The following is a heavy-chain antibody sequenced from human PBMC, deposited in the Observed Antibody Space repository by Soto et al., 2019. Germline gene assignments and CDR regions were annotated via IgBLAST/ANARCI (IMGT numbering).Heavy chain of an antibody. V-gene: IGHV4-34*01. Sequence: PTGKGVEWIGENNHSGSTHYNPSLKSRVTISVDTSKNQFSLKLSSVTAADTAVYYCARTVAGTNDYGGQGTLVTVSS. CDR3: ARTVAGTNDY. J-gene: IGHJ4*02. D-gene: IGHD6-19*01. CDR2: NNHSGST.